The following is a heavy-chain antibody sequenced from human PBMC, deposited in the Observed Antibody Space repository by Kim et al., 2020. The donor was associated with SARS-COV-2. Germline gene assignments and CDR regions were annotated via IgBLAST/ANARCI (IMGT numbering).Heavy chain of an antibody. CDR2: IFGGGST. CDR1: GFTISSSY. D-gene: IGHD2-15*01. J-gene: IGHJ4*02. Sequence: GGSLRLSCAASGFTISSSYMSWVRQAPGKGLEWVSVIFGGGSTYYADSVKGRFTISRHYSKNTLFLQMNSLRAEDTALYYCATGVCSGGSCYSFDYWGQGTLLTVSS. V-gene: IGHV3-53*04. CDR3: ATGVCSGGSCYSFDY.